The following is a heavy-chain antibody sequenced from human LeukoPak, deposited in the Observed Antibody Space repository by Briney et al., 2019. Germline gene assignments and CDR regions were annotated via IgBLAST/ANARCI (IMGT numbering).Heavy chain of an antibody. D-gene: IGHD6-19*01. J-gene: IGHJ4*02. V-gene: IGHV1-18*01. CDR2: ISAYNGNT. Sequence: ASVKVSCKASGYTFTSYGISWVRQAPGQGLEWMGWISAYNGNTNYAQKLQGRVTMTTDTSTSTAYMELRSLRSDDTAVYYCARVPPSDIAVAGKGLFDYWGQGTLVTVSS. CDR1: GYTFTSYG. CDR3: ARVPPSDIAVAGKGLFDY.